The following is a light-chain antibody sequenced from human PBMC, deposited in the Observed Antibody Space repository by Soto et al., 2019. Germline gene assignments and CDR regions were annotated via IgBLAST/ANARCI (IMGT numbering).Light chain of an antibody. CDR2: GAS. CDR3: QQYCSSSIR. J-gene: IGKJ1*01. CDR1: QSVSSSY. V-gene: IGKV3-20*01. Sequence: EIVLTQSPGTLSLSPGERATLSCRASQSVSSSYLAWYQQKPGQAPRLLMYGASSRATGIPDSFSGSGSGTDFTLTISRLEPEDFAVYYCQQYCSSSIRLGQWAKVDMK.